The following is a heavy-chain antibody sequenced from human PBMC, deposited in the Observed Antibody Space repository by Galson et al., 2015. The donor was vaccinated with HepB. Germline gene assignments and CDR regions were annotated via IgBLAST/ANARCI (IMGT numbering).Heavy chain of an antibody. Sequence: SLRLSCAASGFTFSSYGMHWVRQAPGKGLEWVAVIWYDGSNKYYADSVKGRFTISRDNSKNTLYLQMNSLRAEDTAVYYCARETAKRFAFDIWGQGTMVTVSS. CDR3: ARETAKRFAFDI. CDR2: IWYDGSNK. CDR1: GFTFSSYG. V-gene: IGHV3-33*08. J-gene: IGHJ3*02. D-gene: IGHD1-14*01.